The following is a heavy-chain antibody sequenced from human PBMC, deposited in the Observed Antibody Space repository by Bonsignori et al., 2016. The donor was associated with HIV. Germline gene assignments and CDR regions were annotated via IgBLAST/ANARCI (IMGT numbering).Heavy chain of an antibody. V-gene: IGHV1-46*01. CDR3: ARDKQLWFPYYFDY. Sequence: WVRQAPGQGLEWMGIINPSGGSTSYAQKFQGRVTMTRDTSTSTVYMELSSLRSEDTAVYYCARDKQLWFPYYFDYWGQGTLVTVSS. D-gene: IGHD5-18*01. J-gene: IGHJ4*02. CDR2: INPSGGST.